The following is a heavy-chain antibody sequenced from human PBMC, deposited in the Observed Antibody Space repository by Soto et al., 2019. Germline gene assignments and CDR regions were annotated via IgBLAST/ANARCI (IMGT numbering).Heavy chain of an antibody. Sequence: QVQLQQWGAGLLKPSETLSLTCAVYGGFVSSGSYYWSWIRQPPGKGLEWIGEMSHSGGTHFNQSLKSRVTISVHTSKNQFSLKMSAVTAADTALYYCARVERGTATTVVDAFDIWGPGTMVTVSS. D-gene: IGHD1-1*01. J-gene: IGHJ3*02. V-gene: IGHV4-34*01. CDR1: GGFVSSGSYY. CDR3: ARVERGTATTVVDAFDI. CDR2: MSHSGGT.